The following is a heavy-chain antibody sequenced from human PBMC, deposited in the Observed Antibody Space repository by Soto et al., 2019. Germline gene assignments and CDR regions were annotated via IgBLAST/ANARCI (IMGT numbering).Heavy chain of an antibody. J-gene: IGHJ4*02. CDR2: ISYDGSNK. Sequence: QVQLVESGGGVVQPGRSLRLSCAASGFTFSSYGMHWVRQAPGKGLEWVAVISYDGSNKYYADSVKGRFTISRDNSKNTLYLQMNSLRAEDTAVYYCANDRIPYSSSFADYWGQGTLVTVSS. V-gene: IGHV3-30*18. CDR3: ANDRIPYSSSFADY. CDR1: GFTFSSYG. D-gene: IGHD6-6*01.